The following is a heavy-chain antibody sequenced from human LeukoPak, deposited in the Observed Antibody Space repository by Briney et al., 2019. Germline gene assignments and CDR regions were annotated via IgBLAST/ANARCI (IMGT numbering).Heavy chain of an antibody. CDR3: ARLPPYYSTGWGFFDN. CDR2: IFVTGRL. J-gene: IGHJ4*02. V-gene: IGHV4-59*08. CDR1: GGSISTHY. D-gene: IGHD6-19*01. Sequence: SETLSLTCTVSGGSISTHYWTWTRQSPGSGLEWIAYIFVTGRLKCNPPLESRVTISQDTSKNQFSLRLTSMTAADTAVYYCARLPPYYSTGWGFFDNWRKGILVTVPS.